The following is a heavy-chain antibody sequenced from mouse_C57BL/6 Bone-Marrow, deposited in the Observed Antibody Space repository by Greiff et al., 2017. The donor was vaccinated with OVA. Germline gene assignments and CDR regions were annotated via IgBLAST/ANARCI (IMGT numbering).Heavy chain of an antibody. V-gene: IGHV7-3*01. Sequence: EVQGVESGGGLVQPGGSLSLSCAASGFTFTDYYMSWVRQPPGKALEWLGFIRNKANGYTTEYSASVKGRFTISRDNSQSILYLQMNALRAEDSATYYCAKGANSPYYFDYWGQGTTLTVSS. D-gene: IGHD2-12*01. J-gene: IGHJ2*01. CDR2: IRNKANGYTT. CDR3: AKGANSPYYFDY. CDR1: GFTFTDYY.